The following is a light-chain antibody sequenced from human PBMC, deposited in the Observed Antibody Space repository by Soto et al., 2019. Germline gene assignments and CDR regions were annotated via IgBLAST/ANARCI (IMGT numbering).Light chain of an antibody. CDR2: GAS. CDR1: QSINSD. CDR3: QQYNYWPVT. J-gene: IGKJ4*01. V-gene: IGKV3-15*01. Sequence: EIVLTQSPATLSLSPGEGATLSCRASQSINSDVAWYQQKLGQTPRLLIHGASTRATGIAARFSGSGSGTEFTLTISGLQSEDFATYYCQQYNYWPVTFGGGTKVDIK.